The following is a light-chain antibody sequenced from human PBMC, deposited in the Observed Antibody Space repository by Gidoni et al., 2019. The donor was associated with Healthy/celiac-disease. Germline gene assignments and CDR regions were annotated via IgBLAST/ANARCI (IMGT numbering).Light chain of an antibody. CDR3: QQYNSRYT. CDR1: QSFSSW. J-gene: IGKJ2*01. Sequence: DIQMTQSPSTLSASVGDRVTITCRASQSFSSWLAWYQQKPGKAPKLLIYKASSFGSWVPSRFRGNGSGTEFTLTISSLQPDDFATYYCQQYNSRYTFGQGTKLEIK. V-gene: IGKV1-5*03. CDR2: KAS.